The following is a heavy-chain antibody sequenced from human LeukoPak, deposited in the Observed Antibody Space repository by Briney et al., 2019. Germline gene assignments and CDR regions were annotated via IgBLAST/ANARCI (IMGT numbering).Heavy chain of an antibody. CDR1: GGSFSGYY. D-gene: IGHD5-24*01. CDR3: ARSTKTGGGYNYLAFDY. V-gene: IGHV4-59*01. Sequence: SETLSLTCAVYGGSFSGYYWSWIRQPPGKGLEWIGYIYYSGSTNYNPSLKSRVTISVDTSTNQFSLKLSSVTAADTAVYYCARSTKTGGGYNYLAFDYWGQGTLVTVSS. J-gene: IGHJ4*02. CDR2: IYYSGST.